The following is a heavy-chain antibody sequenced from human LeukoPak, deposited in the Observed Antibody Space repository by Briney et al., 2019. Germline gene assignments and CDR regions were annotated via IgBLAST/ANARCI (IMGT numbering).Heavy chain of an antibody. CDR2: IYYSGST. CDR3: ARVRDYGDYIIDY. CDR1: GGSISSSSYY. Sequence: SETLSLTCTVSGGSISSSSYYWGWIRQPPGKGLEWIGSIYYSGSTYYNPSLKSRVTISVDTSKNQFSLKLSSVTAADTAVYYCARVRDYGDYIIDYWGQGTLVTVSS. V-gene: IGHV4-39*07. J-gene: IGHJ4*02. D-gene: IGHD4-17*01.